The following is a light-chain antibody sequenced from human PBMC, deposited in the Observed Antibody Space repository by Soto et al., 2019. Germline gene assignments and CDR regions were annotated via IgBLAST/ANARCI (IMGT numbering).Light chain of an antibody. J-gene: IGKJ1*01. CDR2: KAS. V-gene: IGKV1-5*03. CDR3: QQYNSYST. Sequence: DIQMTQSPSTLSASLGDRVTITCRASQSISSWLAWYQQKPGKAPKLLIYKASSLESGVPSRISGSGSGTEFTLTISSLQPDDFATYYCQQYNSYSTFGQGTKVEIK. CDR1: QSISSW.